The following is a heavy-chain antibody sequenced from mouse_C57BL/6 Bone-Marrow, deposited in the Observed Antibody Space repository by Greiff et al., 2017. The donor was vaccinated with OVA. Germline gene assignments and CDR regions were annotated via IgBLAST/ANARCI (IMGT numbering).Heavy chain of an antibody. CDR1: GFTFSDFY. V-gene: IGHV7-1*01. Sequence: EVKVVESGGGLVQSGRSLRLSCATSGFTFSDFYMEWVRQAPGKGLEWIAASRNKANDYTTEYSASVKGRFIVSRDTSPTFLYLHRNAVRAEDTAIYCCARDGDYDPFADWGQGTLVTVSA. CDR2: SRNKANDYTT. CDR3: ARDGDYDPFAD. D-gene: IGHD2-4*01. J-gene: IGHJ3*01.